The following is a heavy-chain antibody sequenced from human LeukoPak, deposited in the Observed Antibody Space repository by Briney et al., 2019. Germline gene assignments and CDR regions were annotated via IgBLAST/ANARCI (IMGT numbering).Heavy chain of an antibody. CDR1: GFTFSSYG. V-gene: IGHV3-30*18. Sequence: GGSLRLSCAASGFTFSSYGMHWVRQAPGKGLEWVAVISYDGSNKYYADSVKGRFTISRDNSKNTLYLQMNSLRAEDTAVYYCAKVERAWLPGAFDIWGQGTMVTVSS. J-gene: IGHJ3*02. CDR3: AKVERAWLPGAFDI. D-gene: IGHD5-12*01. CDR2: ISYDGSNK.